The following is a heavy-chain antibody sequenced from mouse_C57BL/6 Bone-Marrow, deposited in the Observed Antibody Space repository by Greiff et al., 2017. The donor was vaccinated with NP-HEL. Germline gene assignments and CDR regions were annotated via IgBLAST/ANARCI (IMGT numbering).Heavy chain of an antibody. J-gene: IGHJ4*01. CDR2: ISSGGSYT. CDR1: GFTFSSYG. D-gene: IGHD2-2*01. Sequence: EVHLVESGGDLVKPGGSLKLSCAASGFTFSSYGMSWVRQTPDKRLEWVATISSGGSYTYYPDSVKGRFTISRDNAKNTLYLQMSSLKSEDTAMYYCARRRGYGGAMDYWGQGTSVTVSS. CDR3: ARRRGYGGAMDY. V-gene: IGHV5-6*01.